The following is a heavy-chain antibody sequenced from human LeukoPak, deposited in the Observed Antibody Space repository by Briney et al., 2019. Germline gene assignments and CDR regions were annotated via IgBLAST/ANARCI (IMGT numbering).Heavy chain of an antibody. D-gene: IGHD3-22*01. Sequence: GGSLRLSCAASGFTVSSNYMSWVRQAPGKGLEWVSVTYSGGRTYYADSVKGRFTISRDNSKNTLYLQMNSLRAEDTAVYYCASHDRSYYMDVWGKGTTVTISS. CDR1: GFTVSSNY. J-gene: IGHJ6*03. V-gene: IGHV3-53*05. CDR2: TYSGGRT. CDR3: ASHDRSYYMDV.